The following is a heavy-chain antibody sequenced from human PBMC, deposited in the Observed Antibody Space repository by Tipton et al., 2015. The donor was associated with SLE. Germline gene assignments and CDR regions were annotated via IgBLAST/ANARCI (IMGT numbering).Heavy chain of an antibody. J-gene: IGHJ4*02. CDR2: INHSGST. CDR3: ARGDILTGYLDY. CDR1: GYSISSGYY. V-gene: IGHV4-38-2*01. D-gene: IGHD3-9*01. Sequence: TLSLTCAVSGYSISSGYYWGWIRQPPGKGLEWIGEINHSGSTNYNPSLKSRVTISVDTSKNQFSLKLSSVTAADTAVYYCARGDILTGYLDYWGQGTLVTVSS.